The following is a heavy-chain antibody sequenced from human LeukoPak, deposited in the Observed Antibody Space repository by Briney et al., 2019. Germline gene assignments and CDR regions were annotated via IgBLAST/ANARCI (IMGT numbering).Heavy chain of an antibody. CDR1: GFTFSYYA. D-gene: IGHD1/OR15-1a*01. Sequence: GGSLILSCAASGFTFSYYAMTWVRQAPGKGPEWVSGITDSGSRTSYADSVKGRFTISRDNSKNTLFLQMSSLRAEDTALYYCALRGTTALNAFDIWGQGTMVTVSS. CDR3: ALRGTTALNAFDI. J-gene: IGHJ3*02. CDR2: ITDSGSRT. V-gene: IGHV3-23*01.